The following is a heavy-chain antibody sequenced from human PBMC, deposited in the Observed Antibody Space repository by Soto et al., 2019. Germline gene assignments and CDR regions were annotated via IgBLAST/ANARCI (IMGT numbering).Heavy chain of an antibody. Sequence: QVQLVQSGAEVKTPGSSVKVSCKASGGTFSTNPISWVRQAPGQGLEWMGGTGSGTGPGHHAQKFQGRLTITVDKSTFPVDMELSSLSSQDTGVYYCARLDSGGFYSYFDSWGQGTLVTASS. J-gene: IGHJ4*02. CDR2: TGSGTGPG. D-gene: IGHD2-15*01. V-gene: IGHV1-69*06. CDR1: GGTFSTNP. CDR3: ARLDSGGFYSYFDS.